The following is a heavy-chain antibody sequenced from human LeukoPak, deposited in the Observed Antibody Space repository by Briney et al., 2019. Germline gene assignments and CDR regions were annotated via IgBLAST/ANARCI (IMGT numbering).Heavy chain of an antibody. V-gene: IGHV1-69*01. CDR1: GGNFSSYA. Sequence: SSVKVSCKASGGNFSSYAISWVRQAPGQGLEWMGGIIPIFGTANYAQKFQGRVTITADESTSTAYMELSSLRSEDTAVYYCARAFDLGATGNWFDPWGQGTLVTVSS. CDR3: ARAFDLGATGNWFDP. J-gene: IGHJ5*02. CDR2: IIPIFGTA. D-gene: IGHD1-26*01.